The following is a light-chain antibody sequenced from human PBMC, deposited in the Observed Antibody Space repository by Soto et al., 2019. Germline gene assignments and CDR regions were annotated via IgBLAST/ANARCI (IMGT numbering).Light chain of an antibody. CDR1: QSISDW. Sequence: DIQMTQSPSTLSASVGDRVTITCRASQSISDWLAWYQQTPGKAPKLLIYKASSLQSGVPSRFSGSGSGTEFTLTISSLQPDDFATFYCQQYNSYPNTFGQGTKLEIK. CDR2: KAS. CDR3: QQYNSYPNT. V-gene: IGKV1-5*03. J-gene: IGKJ2*01.